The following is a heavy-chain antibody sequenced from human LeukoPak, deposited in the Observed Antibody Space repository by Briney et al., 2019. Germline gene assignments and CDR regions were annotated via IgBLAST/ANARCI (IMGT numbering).Heavy chain of an antibody. CDR1: GYTFTNYY. CDR2: ISAYNGNT. Sequence: GASVKVSCKASGYTFTNYYIHWVRQAPGQGLEWMGWISAYNGNTNYAQKLQGRVTMTTDTSTSTAYMELRSLRSDDTAVYYCAREVVTTVTSYFDYWGQGTLVTVSS. J-gene: IGHJ4*02. CDR3: AREVVTTVTSYFDY. D-gene: IGHD4-17*01. V-gene: IGHV1-18*01.